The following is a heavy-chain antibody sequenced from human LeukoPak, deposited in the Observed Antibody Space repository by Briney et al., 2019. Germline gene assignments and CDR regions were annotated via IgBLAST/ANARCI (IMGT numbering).Heavy chain of an antibody. D-gene: IGHD6-19*01. Sequence: PSETQSLTCTVSGGSISSYYWSWIRQPPGKGLEWIGYIYTSGSTNYNPSLKSRVTISVDTSKNQFSLKLSSVTAADTAVYYCARPYTSGWYGAFDIWGQGTMVTVSS. V-gene: IGHV4-4*09. J-gene: IGHJ3*02. CDR2: IYTSGST. CDR1: GGSISSYY. CDR3: ARPYTSGWYGAFDI.